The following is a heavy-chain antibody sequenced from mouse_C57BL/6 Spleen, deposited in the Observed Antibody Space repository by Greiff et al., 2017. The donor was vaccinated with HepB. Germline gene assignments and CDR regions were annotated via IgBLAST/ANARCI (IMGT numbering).Heavy chain of an antibody. J-gene: IGHJ1*03. CDR2: IDPEDGET. CDR3: ARPIYYDYNWYFDV. Sequence: VQGVESGAELVKPGASVKLSCTASGFNIKDYYMHWVKQRTEQGLEWIGRIDPEDGETKYAPKFQAKATITADTSSNTAYLQLRSLTAEDTAFYYCARPIYYDYNWYFDVCGTGTTGTVSS. D-gene: IGHD2-4*01. CDR1: GFNIKDYY. V-gene: IGHV14-2*01.